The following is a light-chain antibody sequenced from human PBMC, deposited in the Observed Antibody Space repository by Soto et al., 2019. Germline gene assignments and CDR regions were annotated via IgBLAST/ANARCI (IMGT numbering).Light chain of an antibody. V-gene: IGKV3-20*01. CDR2: GAS. CDR3: QQYGNSPLT. CDR1: QSVTSSY. J-gene: IGKJ4*01. Sequence: EIVLTQSPGTLSLSPGERATLSCRASQSVTSSYLAWYQQKPGRAPRLLIYGASIRATGIPDRFSGSGSGTDFTLTISTLEPEAFAVYYCQQYGNSPLTFGGGTKVEIK.